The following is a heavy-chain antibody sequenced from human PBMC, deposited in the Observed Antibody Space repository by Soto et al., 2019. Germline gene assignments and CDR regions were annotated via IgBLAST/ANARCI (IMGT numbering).Heavy chain of an antibody. V-gene: IGHV1-18*01. D-gene: IGHD3-10*01. J-gene: IGHJ6*02. CDR2: ISAYNGNT. CDR1: GYTFTSYG. Sequence: ASVKVSCKASGYTFTSYGISWVRQAPGQGLEWMGWISAYNGNTNYAQKLQGRVTMTTDTSTSTAYMELRSLRSDDTAVYYCARLHYYGSGSFGYYYYYGMEVLGQGTTVIVSS. CDR3: ARLHYYGSGSFGYYYYYGMEV.